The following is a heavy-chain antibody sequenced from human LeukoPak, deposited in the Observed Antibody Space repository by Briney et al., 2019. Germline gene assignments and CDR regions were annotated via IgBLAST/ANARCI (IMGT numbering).Heavy chain of an antibody. CDR1: GYIFTTYD. D-gene: IGHD1-26*01. CDR3: ARGSGSSTYGMDV. CDR2: ISTYNGNT. Sequence: GASVKVSCKASGYIFTTYDISWVRQAPGQGLEWMGWISTYNGNTNYAQNLRGRVTMTTDTSTSTAYMEVRSLRSDDTAVYYCARGSGSSTYGMDVWGQGPSVTASS. J-gene: IGHJ6*02. V-gene: IGHV1-18*01.